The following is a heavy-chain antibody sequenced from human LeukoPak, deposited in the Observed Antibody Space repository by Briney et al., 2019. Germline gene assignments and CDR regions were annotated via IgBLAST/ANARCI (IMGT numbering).Heavy chain of an antibody. Sequence: PSETLSLTCTVSGGSISSRSYYWGWIRQPPGKGLEWIGTIYYSGSTYCNPSLKSRVTISVDTSKNQCSLKLSSVTAADTAVYYCARRSASSWVGFDYWGQGTLVTVSS. CDR2: IYYSGST. CDR3: ARRSASSWVGFDY. J-gene: IGHJ4*02. D-gene: IGHD6-13*01. V-gene: IGHV4-39*01. CDR1: GGSISSRSYY.